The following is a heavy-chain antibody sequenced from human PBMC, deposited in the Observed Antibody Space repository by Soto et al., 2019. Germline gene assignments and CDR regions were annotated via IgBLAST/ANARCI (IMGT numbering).Heavy chain of an antibody. CDR3: ARGGYSGRLYYFDY. CDR1: GGSVSSTDYY. CDR2: IYYSGRT. V-gene: IGHV4-61*08. J-gene: IGHJ4*02. Sequence: SETLSLTCFVSGGSVSSTDYYWRWIRQPPGKGLEWIGYIYYSGRTDYKSSLRSRVTISLDPSKNQVSLKFNSVTAADTAVYYCARGGYSGRLYYFDYWGLGTLVTVSS. D-gene: IGHD2-15*01.